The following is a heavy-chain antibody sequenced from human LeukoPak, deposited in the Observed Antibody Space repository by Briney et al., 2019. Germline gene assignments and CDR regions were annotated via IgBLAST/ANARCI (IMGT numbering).Heavy chain of an antibody. D-gene: IGHD5/OR15-5a*01. CDR2: IKQDGSEE. J-gene: IGHJ6*03. CDR3: ARGAHSSVWEYFFYYMDV. Sequence: GGSLRLSCAASGFAFSNYWMSWVRQAPGKGLEWVANIKQDGSEEYSVDSVKGRFTISRDNAKNSLFLQMNSLRAEDTAVYYCARGAHSSVWEYFFYYMDVWGKGTTVIVSS. V-gene: IGHV3-7*04. CDR1: GFAFSNYW.